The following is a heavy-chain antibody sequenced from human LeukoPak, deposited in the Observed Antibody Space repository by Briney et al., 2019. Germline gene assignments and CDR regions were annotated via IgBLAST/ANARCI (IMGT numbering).Heavy chain of an antibody. CDR3: ARLYYYSMDV. Sequence: GGALRLSCAASGVTFSDYYMSWSRQAPGKGRERRSYTSSSGGTFYYADSVKGGLSISRDNTNKSLYLQMNSLRAADTAVYYCARLYYYSMDVWGQGTTVTVSS. CDR2: TSSSGGTF. J-gene: IGHJ6*02. V-gene: IGHV3-11*01. CDR1: GVTFSDYY.